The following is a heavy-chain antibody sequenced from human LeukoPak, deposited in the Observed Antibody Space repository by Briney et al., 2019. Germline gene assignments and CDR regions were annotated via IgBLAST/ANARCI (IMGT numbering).Heavy chain of an antibody. J-gene: IGHJ5*02. D-gene: IGHD3-10*01. CDR1: GGSISGYY. CDR3: ARAPLWFGIPFDP. CDR2: IYYSGST. V-gene: IGHV4-59*01. Sequence: SETLSLTCTVSGGSISGYYWSWIRQPPGKGLEWIGYIYYSGSTNYNPSLKSRVTISVDTSKNQFSLKLSSVTAADTAVYYCARAPLWFGIPFDPWGQGTLVIVSS.